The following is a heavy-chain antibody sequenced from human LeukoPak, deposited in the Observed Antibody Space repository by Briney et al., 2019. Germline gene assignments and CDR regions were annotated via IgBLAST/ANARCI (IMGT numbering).Heavy chain of an antibody. CDR1: GYTFTDYY. CDR3: ARELSGSYGTLDY. D-gene: IGHD1-26*01. CDR2: INPNSGGT. J-gene: IGHJ4*02. Sequence: ASVKVSCKASGYTFTDYYIHWVRQAPGQGLEWMGWINPNSGGTSYAQNFQGRVTMTRDTSIRIAYMELSRLRSDDTAVYYCARELSGSYGTLDYWGQGTLVTVSS. V-gene: IGHV1-2*02.